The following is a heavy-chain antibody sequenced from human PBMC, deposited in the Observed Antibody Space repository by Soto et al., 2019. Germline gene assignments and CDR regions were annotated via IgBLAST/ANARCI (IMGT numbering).Heavy chain of an antibody. Sequence: SVKVSCKASGYTFTSYSMHWVRQAPGQGLEWMGIINPSSGRTSYAQNFQGRVTMTSDTSTSIVYMEMSSLKSEDTAVYYCARAHNCGCILHAMDVWGQGTTATVS. D-gene: IGHD2-21*01. CDR3: ARAHNCGCILHAMDV. CDR2: INPSSGRT. V-gene: IGHV1-46*01. CDR1: GYTFTSYS. J-gene: IGHJ6*02.